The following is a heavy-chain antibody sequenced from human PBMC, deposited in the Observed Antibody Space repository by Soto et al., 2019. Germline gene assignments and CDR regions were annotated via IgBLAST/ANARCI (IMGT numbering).Heavy chain of an antibody. CDR1: GFTFSDYY. Sequence: GGSLRLSCAASGFTFSDYYMSWIRQAPGKGLEWVSYMSSSGSTIYYADSVKGRFTISRDNAKNSLYLQMNSLRAEDTAVYYCASMKVLGRYRGSYFDYWGQGTLVTVSS. CDR3: ASMKVLGRYRGSYFDY. CDR2: MSSSGSTI. V-gene: IGHV3-11*01. J-gene: IGHJ4*02. D-gene: IGHD7-27*01.